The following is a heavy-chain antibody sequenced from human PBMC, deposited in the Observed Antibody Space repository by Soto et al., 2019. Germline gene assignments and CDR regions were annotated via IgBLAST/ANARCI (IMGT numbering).Heavy chain of an antibody. CDR2: IIPIFGTA. V-gene: IGHV1-69*12. Sequence: QVQLVQSGAEVKKPGSSVTVSCKASGGTFSSYTISWLRQAPGQWLEWLGGIIPIFGTANYAQKLQGRVTITADESTSTAYMELSSLRSEDTAVYYCARGNHRWLQLWYFDLWGRGTLVTVSS. CDR1: GGTFSSYT. J-gene: IGHJ2*01. CDR3: ARGNHRWLQLWYFDL. D-gene: IGHD5-12*01.